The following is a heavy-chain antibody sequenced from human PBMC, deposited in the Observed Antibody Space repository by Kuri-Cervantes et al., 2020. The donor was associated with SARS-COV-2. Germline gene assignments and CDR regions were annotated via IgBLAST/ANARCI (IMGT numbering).Heavy chain of an antibody. CDR2: IYPGDSDI. Sequence: KVSCKGSGYSFTSYWIGWVRQMPGKGLEWTGIIYPGDSDIRYSPSFQGQVTISADNSISTAYLQWNSLKASDTAMYYCARLKSTGWSLIHYYYGMDVWGQGTTVTVSS. CDR1: GYSFTSYW. D-gene: IGHD6-19*01. V-gene: IGHV5-51*01. J-gene: IGHJ6*02. CDR3: ARLKSTGWSLIHYYYGMDV.